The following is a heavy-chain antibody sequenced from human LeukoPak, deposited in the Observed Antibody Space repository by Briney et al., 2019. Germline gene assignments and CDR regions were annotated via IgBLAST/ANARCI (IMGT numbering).Heavy chain of an antibody. J-gene: IGHJ4*02. CDR2: INPSGGST. D-gene: IGHD4-23*01. Sequence: GASVKVSCKASGYTFASYYMHWVRQAPGQGLEWMGIINPSGGSTSYAQKFQGRVTMTRDTSTSTVYMELSSLRSEDTAVYYCARDTRPLDYGGNMGYFDYWGQGTLVTVSS. V-gene: IGHV1-46*01. CDR1: GYTFASYY. CDR3: ARDTRPLDYGGNMGYFDY.